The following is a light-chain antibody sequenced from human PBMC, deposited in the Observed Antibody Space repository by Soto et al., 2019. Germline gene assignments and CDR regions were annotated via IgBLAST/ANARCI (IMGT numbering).Light chain of an antibody. Sequence: QSVLTQPASVSGSPGQSITISCAGTNGDIGRYNYVSWHQQHPGKAPKLLIFEVIHRPSGVSNRFSGSKSGSKASLTISGLQAEDEADYYCSSYTSMDTVIFGGGTQLTVL. CDR2: EVI. J-gene: IGLJ2*01. CDR1: NGDIGRYNY. CDR3: SSYTSMDTVI. V-gene: IGLV2-14*01.